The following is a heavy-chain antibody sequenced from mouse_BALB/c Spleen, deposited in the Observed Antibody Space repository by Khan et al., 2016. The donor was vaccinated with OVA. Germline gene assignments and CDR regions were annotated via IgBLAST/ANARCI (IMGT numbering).Heavy chain of an antibody. V-gene: IGHV3-2*02. D-gene: IGHD2-3*01. Sequence: EVQLQESGPGLVKPSQSLSLTCTVTGYSITSDYAWNWIRQFPGNKLEWMGYISSSGSTNYNPALKSRISITRDTSKNQFFLQLNSGTTEDTATYYCARDGSRYNYAMDYWGQGTPVTVSS. J-gene: IGHJ4*01. CDR2: ISSSGST. CDR3: ARDGSRYNYAMDY. CDR1: GYSITSDYA.